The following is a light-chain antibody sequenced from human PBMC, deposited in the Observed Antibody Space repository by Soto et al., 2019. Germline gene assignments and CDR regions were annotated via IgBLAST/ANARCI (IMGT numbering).Light chain of an antibody. V-gene: IGKV3-15*01. J-gene: IGKJ2*01. CDR2: GAS. Sequence: EIVMTQSPATLSLSPGERVTLSCRASESVSSHLAWYQQKPGLAPRLLIYGASTRATGVPARFIGSGSGTEFTLTISSLQSEDFAIYYCQHYNNWPHTFGQGTKVDIK. CDR1: ESVSSH. CDR3: QHYNNWPHT.